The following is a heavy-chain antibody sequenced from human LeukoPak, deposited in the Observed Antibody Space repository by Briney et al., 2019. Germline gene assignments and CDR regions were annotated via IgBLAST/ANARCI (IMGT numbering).Heavy chain of an antibody. CDR3: ARQGGYNYGFNY. CDR2: ISYSGST. CDR1: GGSVSTTNFY. V-gene: IGHV4-39*01. D-gene: IGHD5-18*01. J-gene: IGHJ4*02. Sequence: NPSETLSLTCTVSGGSVSTTNFYWGWIRQPPGKVLEWIGTISYSGSTYYNPSLKSRVTISVDTSKNQFSLKLSSVTAADTAVYSCARQGGYNYGFNYWGQGTLVTVSS.